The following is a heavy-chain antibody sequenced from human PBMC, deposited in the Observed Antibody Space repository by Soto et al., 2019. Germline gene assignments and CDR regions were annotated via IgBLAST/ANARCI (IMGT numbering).Heavy chain of an antibody. CDR2: ISYDGSNK. J-gene: IGHJ5*02. V-gene: IGHV3-30*18. CDR1: GFTFSSYG. CDR3: AKERNTRANWFDP. Sequence: QVQLVESGGGVVQPGRSLRLSCAASGFTFSSYGMHWVRQAPGKGLEWVAVISYDGSNKYYADSVKGRFTISRDNSKNTLYLQMNSLRAEDTAVYYCAKERNTRANWFDPWGQGTLVTVSS.